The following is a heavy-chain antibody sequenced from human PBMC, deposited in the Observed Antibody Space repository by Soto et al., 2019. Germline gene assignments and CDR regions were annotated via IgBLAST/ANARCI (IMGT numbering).Heavy chain of an antibody. Sequence: PSETLSLTCPVSGCSISSSSYYWGWIRQPPGKGLEWIGSIYYSGSTYYNPSLKSRVTISVDTSKNQFSLKLSSVTAADTAVYYCAKTDTAMVIIDYWGQGTLVTVSS. CDR3: AKTDTAMVIIDY. CDR2: IYYSGST. D-gene: IGHD5-18*01. CDR1: GCSISSSSYY. V-gene: IGHV4-39*01. J-gene: IGHJ4*02.